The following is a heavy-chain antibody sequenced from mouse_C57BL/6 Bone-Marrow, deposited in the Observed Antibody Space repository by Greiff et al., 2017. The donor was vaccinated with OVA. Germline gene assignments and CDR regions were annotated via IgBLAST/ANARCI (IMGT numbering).Heavy chain of an antibody. J-gene: IGHJ2*01. CDR1: GYTFTSYW. CDR2: IHPNSGST. D-gene: IGHD1-1*01. Sequence: VQLQQPGAELVKPGASVKLSCKASGYTFTSYWMPWVKQRPGKGLEWIGMIHPNSGSTNYNEKFKSKATLTVDKSSSTAYMQLSSLTSEDSAVYYCARWGSNDYWGQGTTLTVSS. V-gene: IGHV1-64*01. CDR3: ARWGSNDY.